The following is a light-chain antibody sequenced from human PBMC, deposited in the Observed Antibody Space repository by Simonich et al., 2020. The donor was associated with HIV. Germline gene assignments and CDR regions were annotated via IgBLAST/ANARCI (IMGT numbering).Light chain of an antibody. CDR1: SGSVSTSYY. V-gene: IGLV8-61*01. J-gene: IGLJ3*02. CDR2: RTN. CDR3: VLYMGSGIWV. Sequence: QTVVTQEPSFSVSPGGTVTLTCGWSSGSVSTSYYPSWYQQTPGQAPRTLIYRTNTRSSGLPDRFSGSILGNKAALTITGAQADDESDYYCVLYMGSGIWVFGGGTKLTVL.